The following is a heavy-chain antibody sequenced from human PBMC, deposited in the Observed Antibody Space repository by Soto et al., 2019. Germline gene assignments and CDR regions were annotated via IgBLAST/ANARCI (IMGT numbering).Heavy chain of an antibody. D-gene: IGHD6-13*01. CDR1: EVTFSSYG. CDR3: AKDSSWRLYYYYYMDV. J-gene: IGHJ6*03. CDR2: ISYDGSNK. V-gene: IGHV3-30*18. Sequence: WGPLRVSCAAAEVTFSSYGIHFVRQAPGKGLEWVAVISYDGSNKYYADSVKGRFTISRDNSKNTLYLQMNSLRAEDTDVYYCAKDSSWRLYYYYYMDVWGKGTTVTVSS.